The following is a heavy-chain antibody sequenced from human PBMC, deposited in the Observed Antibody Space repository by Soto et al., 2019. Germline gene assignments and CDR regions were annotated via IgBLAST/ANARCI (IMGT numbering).Heavy chain of an antibody. V-gene: IGHV3-7*03. CDR2: IKQDGSEK. D-gene: IGHD3-3*01. J-gene: IGHJ4*02. Sequence: GGSLRLSCAASGFTFSSYWMSWVRQAPGKGLEWVANIKQDGSEKYYVDSVKGRFTISRDNAKNSPYLQMNSLRAEDTAVYYCARALSYDFWSGYSDYWGQGTLVTVSS. CDR3: ARALSYDFWSGYSDY. CDR1: GFTFSSYW.